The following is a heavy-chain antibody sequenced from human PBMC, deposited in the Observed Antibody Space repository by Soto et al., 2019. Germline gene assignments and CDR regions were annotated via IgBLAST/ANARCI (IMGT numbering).Heavy chain of an antibody. CDR1: DKYISKDIW. J-gene: IGHJ4*02. Sequence: PSETRSLTCAVSDKYISKDIWWNWVRQPPGQGLEWIGEVHRTKGALYDPALRSRVTVSAGLFNSKILLEVHSLGAADTAVYYCARAGSWNLDSWGQGTPVTVSA. CDR3: ARAGSWNLDS. V-gene: IGHV4-4*02. CDR2: VHRTKGA. D-gene: IGHD1-1*01.